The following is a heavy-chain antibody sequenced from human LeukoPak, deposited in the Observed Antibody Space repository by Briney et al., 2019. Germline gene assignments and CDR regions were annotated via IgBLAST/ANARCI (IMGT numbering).Heavy chain of an antibody. CDR3: ARERYNSGWTSQWGFDP. Sequence: SETLSLTCTVSGGSISSYYWSWIRQPAGKGLEWIGRIYTSGSTNYNPSLASRVTISVDTSKNQFSLKLSSVTAADTAVYYCARERYNSGWTSQWGFDPWGQGTLVTVSS. CDR1: GGSISSYY. V-gene: IGHV4-4*07. J-gene: IGHJ5*02. D-gene: IGHD6-19*01. CDR2: IYTSGST.